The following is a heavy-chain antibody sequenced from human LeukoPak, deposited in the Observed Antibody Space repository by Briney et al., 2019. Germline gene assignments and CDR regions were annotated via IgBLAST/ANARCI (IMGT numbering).Heavy chain of an antibody. Sequence: QTGGSLRLSCAASGFTFSSHGMHWVRQAPGKGLEWVAVISYEGSIKYYADSVKGRFTISRDNSKSTLYLQMNSLRAEDTAVYYCAKCQGRVCSSTPHGMDVWGRGTTVTVSS. V-gene: IGHV3-30*18. CDR2: ISYEGSIK. J-gene: IGHJ6*02. D-gene: IGHD2-2*01. CDR1: GFTFSSHG. CDR3: AKCQGRVCSSTPHGMDV.